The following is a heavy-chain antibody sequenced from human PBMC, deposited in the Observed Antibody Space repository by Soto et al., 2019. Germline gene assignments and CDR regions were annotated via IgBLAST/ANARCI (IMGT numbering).Heavy chain of an antibody. CDR3: ARPRRPDGDYDYLDH. J-gene: IGHJ4*02. Sequence: QVQLVESGGGVVQPGRSLRLSCAAAGFTFRSYAMHWVSQAPGKGLEWVADISYDGSRKHYADSVKGRFTISRDNSKNTLHLQGNSLRTDETAVYYCARPRRPDGDYDYLDHWGQGTLVTVSS. D-gene: IGHD4-17*01. CDR2: ISYDGSRK. V-gene: IGHV3-30-3*01. CDR1: GFTFRSYA.